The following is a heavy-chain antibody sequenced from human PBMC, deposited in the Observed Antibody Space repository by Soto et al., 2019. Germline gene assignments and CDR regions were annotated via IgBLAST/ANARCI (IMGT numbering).Heavy chain of an antibody. CDR2: MYYSGTT. V-gene: IGHV4-31*03. CDR3: ARLGYCRNTDCGPGGP. J-gene: IGHJ5*02. Sequence: PSETLSLTCTVSGASISSGGYYWSWIRQHPGKGLEWIGYMYYSGTTYYNPSLKSRVTMSLDTSNNHVSRKLSSVPAAATAVYYCARLGYCRNTDCGPGGPWGQGTLVTVSS. CDR1: GASISSGGYY. D-gene: IGHD2-21*02.